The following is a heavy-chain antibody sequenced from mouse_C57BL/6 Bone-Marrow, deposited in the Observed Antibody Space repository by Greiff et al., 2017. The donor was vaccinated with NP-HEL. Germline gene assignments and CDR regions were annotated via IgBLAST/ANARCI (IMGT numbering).Heavy chain of an antibody. Sequence: QVQLQQPGAELVMPGASVKLSCKASGYTFTSYWMHWVKQRPGHGLEWIGEIDPSDSYTNYNQKFKGKSTLTVDKSSSTAYMQLSSLTSEDSAVYYCARGFTTVVATSYYFDDWGQGTTLTVSS. J-gene: IGHJ2*01. D-gene: IGHD1-1*01. CDR3: ARGFTTVVATSYYFDD. V-gene: IGHV1-69*01. CDR1: GYTFTSYW. CDR2: IDPSDSYT.